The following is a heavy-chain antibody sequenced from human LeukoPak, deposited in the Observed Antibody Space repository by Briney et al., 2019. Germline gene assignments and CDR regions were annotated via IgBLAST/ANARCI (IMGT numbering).Heavy chain of an antibody. D-gene: IGHD6-13*01. CDR2: ISGSGGST. Sequence: SGGSLRLSCAASGFTFSSYAMSWVRQAPGKGLEWVSAISGSGGSTYYADSVKGRFTISRDNSKNTLYLQMNSLRAEDTAVYYCAKDHGLYSSSPFDYWGQGTLVTVSS. V-gene: IGHV3-23*01. CDR1: GFTFSSYA. J-gene: IGHJ4*02. CDR3: AKDHGLYSSSPFDY.